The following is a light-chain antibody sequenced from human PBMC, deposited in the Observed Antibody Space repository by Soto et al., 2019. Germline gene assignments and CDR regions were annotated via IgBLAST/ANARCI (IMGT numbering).Light chain of an antibody. CDR3: QQRSNWPRT. Sequence: EIVLTQSPATLSLSPGERATLSCRASQSVSSCFAWYQQKPGQAPRLLIYDSSNRATGIPARFSGSGSGTDFTLTISSLEPEDFAVYYCQQRSNWPRTFGQGTKVEIK. J-gene: IGKJ1*01. CDR1: QSVSSC. V-gene: IGKV3-11*01. CDR2: DSS.